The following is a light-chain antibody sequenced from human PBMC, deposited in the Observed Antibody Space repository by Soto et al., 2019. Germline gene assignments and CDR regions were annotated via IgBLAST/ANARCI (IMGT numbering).Light chain of an antibody. V-gene: IGLV2-14*03. CDR3: TSWTTSPTMI. CDR1: RSYIGAYNF. CDR2: DVN. Sequence: QSVLTQPASVSGSPGQFITISCTGTRSYIGAYNFVSWYQQHPGEVPKLILYDVNVRPSGVSNRFSGSKSGNTASLTISGLQAEDEADYYCTSWTTSPTMIFGGGTRSPS. J-gene: IGLJ2*01.